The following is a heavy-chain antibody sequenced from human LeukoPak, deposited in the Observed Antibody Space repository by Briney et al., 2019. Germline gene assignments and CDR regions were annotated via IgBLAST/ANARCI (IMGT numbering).Heavy chain of an antibody. CDR1: GFXFSRYW. CDR2: ITGDGSNT. V-gene: IGHV3-74*01. D-gene: IGHD3-22*01. CDR3: ARISYDSRGYYDY. Sequence: GGSLRLSCAASGFXFSRYWIHWVRQAPGEGLMWVSRITGDGSNTSYADSVKGRFTISRDNAKNTLYLQMNSLRAEDTAVYYCARISYDSRGYYDYWGQGTLVTVSS. J-gene: IGHJ4*02.